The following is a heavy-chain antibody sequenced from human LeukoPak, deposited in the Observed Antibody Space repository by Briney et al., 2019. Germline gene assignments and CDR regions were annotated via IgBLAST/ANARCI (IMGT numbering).Heavy chain of an antibody. CDR1: GGTFSSYA. V-gene: IGHV1-18*01. CDR2: ISAYNDNT. CDR3: ARVDILTGFYTYFDY. J-gene: IGHJ4*02. Sequence: EASVKVSCKASGGTFSSYAISWVRQAPGQGLEWMGWISAYNDNTNYVQKLQGRVTMTTDISTSTAYMELRSLGSDDTAVYYCARVDILTGFYTYFDYWGQGTLLTVSS. D-gene: IGHD3-9*01.